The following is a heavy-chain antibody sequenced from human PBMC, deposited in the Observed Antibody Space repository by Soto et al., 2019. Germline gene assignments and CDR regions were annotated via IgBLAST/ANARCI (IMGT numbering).Heavy chain of an antibody. J-gene: IGHJ5*02. V-gene: IGHV5-51*01. CDR1: GYSFTSYW. D-gene: IGHD5-12*01. Sequence: PGESLKISCKGSGYSFTSYWIGWVRQMPGKGLEWMGIIHPGDSDTRYSPSFQGQVTILVDKSISTAYLHWSSLKASASAIYYCKAGNVVARKDNWFDTWGQGILVTVS. CDR2: IHPGDSDT. CDR3: KAGNVVARKDNWFDT.